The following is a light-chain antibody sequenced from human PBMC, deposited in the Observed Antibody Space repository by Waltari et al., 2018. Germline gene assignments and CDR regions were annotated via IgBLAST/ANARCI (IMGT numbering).Light chain of an antibody. CDR3: HVWDRSNGLYV. J-gene: IGLJ1*01. Sequence: SYVLTQPPSVSVAPGKTARLACGGNNIGSKGVHWYQQKPGQAPVLVIYYDSDRPSGIPERFSGSNSGNTATLTISRVEAGDEADYYCHVWDRSNGLYVFGPGTKVTVL. CDR1: NIGSKG. V-gene: IGLV3-21*04. CDR2: YDS.